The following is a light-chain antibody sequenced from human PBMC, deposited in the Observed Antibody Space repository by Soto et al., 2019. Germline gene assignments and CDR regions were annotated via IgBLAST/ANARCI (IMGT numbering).Light chain of an antibody. V-gene: IGLV2-14*03. CDR1: SSDVGTYNY. CDR3: NSYSSSNTRVV. J-gene: IGLJ2*01. Sequence: QSALTQPASVSGFPGQSITVSCSGTSSDVGTYNYVSWFLQHPGKAPKLIIYNVNNRPSGVSNRFSGSKSGNTASLTISGLQAEDEADYYCNSYSSSNTRVVFGGGTQLTVL. CDR2: NVN.